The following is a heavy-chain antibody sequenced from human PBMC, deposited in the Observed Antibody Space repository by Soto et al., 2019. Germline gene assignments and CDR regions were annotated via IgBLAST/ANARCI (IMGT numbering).Heavy chain of an antibody. CDR2: ISYDGSNK. Sequence: GGSLRLSCAASGFTFSSYGMHWVRQAPGKGLEWVAVISYDGSNKYYADSVKGRFTISRDNSKNTLYLQMNSLRAEDTAVDYCAKSDYDFWIGYSDDWGQGTLVTLAS. D-gene: IGHD3-3*01. CDR1: GFTFSSYG. CDR3: AKSDYDFWIGYSDD. J-gene: IGHJ4*02. V-gene: IGHV3-30*18.